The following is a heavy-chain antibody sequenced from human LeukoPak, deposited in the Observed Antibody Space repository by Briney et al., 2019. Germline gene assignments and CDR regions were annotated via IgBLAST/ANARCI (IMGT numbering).Heavy chain of an antibody. Sequence: SETLSLKCAIYGGSFSGYYWSWIRQPQGKGLEWIGEINHSGSTNYNPSLKSRVTISVDTSKNQFSLKLSSVTAADTAVYYCARTRGYSGYDYDYWGQGTLVTVSS. V-gene: IGHV4-34*01. J-gene: IGHJ4*02. CDR2: INHSGST. CDR1: GGSFSGYY. D-gene: IGHD5-12*01. CDR3: ARTRGYSGYDYDY.